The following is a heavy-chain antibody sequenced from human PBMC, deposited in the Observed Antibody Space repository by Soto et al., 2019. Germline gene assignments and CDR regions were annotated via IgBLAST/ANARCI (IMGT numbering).Heavy chain of an antibody. CDR3: ASLIGQWLGLGSDYYYYGMDV. D-gene: IGHD6-19*01. Sequence: PGGSLRLSCAASGFTFSSYAMHWVRQAPGKGLEWVAVISYDGSNKYYADSVKGRFTISRDNSKNTLYLQMNSLRAEDTAVYYCASLIGQWLGLGSDYYYYGMDVWGQGTTVTVSS. CDR2: ISYDGSNK. J-gene: IGHJ6*02. V-gene: IGHV3-30-3*01. CDR1: GFTFSSYA.